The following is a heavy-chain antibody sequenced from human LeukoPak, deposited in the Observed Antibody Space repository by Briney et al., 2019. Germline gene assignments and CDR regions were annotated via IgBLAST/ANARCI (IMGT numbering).Heavy chain of an antibody. CDR2: ISSSSSYI. CDR1: GFTFSSYS. D-gene: IGHD3-3*01. CDR3: ARAAGHSGCDFWSGYLVDY. Sequence: GGSLRLSCAASGFTFSSYSMNWVRQAPGKGLEWVSSISSSSSYIYYADSVKGRFTISRDNAKNSLYLQMNSLRAEDTAVYYCARAAGHSGCDFWSGYLVDYWGQGTLITVSS. V-gene: IGHV3-21*01. J-gene: IGHJ4*02.